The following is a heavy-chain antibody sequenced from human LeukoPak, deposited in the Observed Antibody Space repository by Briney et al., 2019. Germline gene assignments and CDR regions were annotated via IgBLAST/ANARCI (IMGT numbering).Heavy chain of an antibody. Sequence: WASVKVSCKASGGTFSSYAISWVRQAPGQALEWMGGIIPIFGTANYAQKFQGRVTITADESTSTAYMELSSLRSEDTAVYYCAISDSGSYSVGYFDYWGQGTLVTVSS. CDR1: GGTFSSYA. J-gene: IGHJ4*02. D-gene: IGHD1-26*01. V-gene: IGHV1-69*13. CDR2: IIPIFGTA. CDR3: AISDSGSYSVGYFDY.